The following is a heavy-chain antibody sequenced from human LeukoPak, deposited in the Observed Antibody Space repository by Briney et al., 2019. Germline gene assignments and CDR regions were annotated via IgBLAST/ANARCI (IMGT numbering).Heavy chain of an antibody. J-gene: IGHJ3*02. Sequence: SETLSLTCTVSGGSISSSSYYWGWIRQPPGKGLEWIGSIYYSGSTYYNPSLKSRVTISVDTSKNQFSLKLSSVTAADTAVYYCARHSPVPAASRLAFDIWGQGTMVTVSS. D-gene: IGHD2-2*01. CDR2: IYYSGST. CDR3: ARHSPVPAASRLAFDI. V-gene: IGHV4-39*01. CDR1: GGSISSSSYY.